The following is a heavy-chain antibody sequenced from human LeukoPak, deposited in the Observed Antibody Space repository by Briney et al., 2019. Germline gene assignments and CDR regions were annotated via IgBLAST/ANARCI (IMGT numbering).Heavy chain of an antibody. J-gene: IGHJ4*02. V-gene: IGHV3-23*01. CDR1: GFTFSSYE. Sequence: GGSLRLSCAASGFTFSSYEMNWVRQAPGRGLEWASAISGSGGTTFYADSVKGRFTITRDNSKNTLYLQMYSLRAEDTAVYYCAGDKTTGGWYEFDYWGQGTLVTVSS. D-gene: IGHD6-19*01. CDR2: ISGSGGTT. CDR3: AGDKTTGGWYEFDY.